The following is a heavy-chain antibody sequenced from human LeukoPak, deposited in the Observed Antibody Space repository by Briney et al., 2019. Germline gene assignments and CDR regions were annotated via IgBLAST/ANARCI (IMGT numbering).Heavy chain of an antibody. D-gene: IGHD1-26*01. Sequence: PGGSLRLSCAASGFTFSRHWMYWVRQAPGKGLVWVSRINSDGSSTNYADSVKGRFTISRDNAKNSLYLQMNSLRDEDTAVYYCARAKSGSYSYFDYWGQGTLVTVSS. CDR3: ARAKSGSYSYFDY. CDR2: INSDGSST. J-gene: IGHJ4*02. CDR1: GFTFSRHW. V-gene: IGHV3-74*01.